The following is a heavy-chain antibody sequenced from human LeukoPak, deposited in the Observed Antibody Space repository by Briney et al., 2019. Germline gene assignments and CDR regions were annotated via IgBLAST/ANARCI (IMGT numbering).Heavy chain of an antibody. CDR2: MYYSGST. D-gene: IGHD6-19*01. CDR1: GGSISSSSYY. Sequence: SETLSLTCTVSGGSISSSSYYWGWIRQPPGKGLEWIGSMYYSGSTFDNPSLKSRVTISVDMSKNQFSLKRRAVSAAGRAVYYGARRGQWLGQGAFDIWGQGTMVTVSS. CDR3: ARRGQWLGQGAFDI. J-gene: IGHJ3*02. V-gene: IGHV4-39*01.